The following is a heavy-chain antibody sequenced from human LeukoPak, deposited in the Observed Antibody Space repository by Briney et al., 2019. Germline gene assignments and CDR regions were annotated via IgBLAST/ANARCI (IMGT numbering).Heavy chain of an antibody. V-gene: IGHV1-24*01. CDR3: ARALCSSSWYVWFDP. J-gene: IGHJ5*02. CDR2: FDPEDGET. Sequence: ASVKVSCKVSGYTLTELSMHWVRQAPGKGLEWMGGFDPEDGETIYAQKFQGRVTMTEDTSTDTAYMELSSLRSEDTAVYYCARALCSSSWYVWFDPWGQGTLVTVSS. CDR1: GYTLTELS. D-gene: IGHD6-13*01.